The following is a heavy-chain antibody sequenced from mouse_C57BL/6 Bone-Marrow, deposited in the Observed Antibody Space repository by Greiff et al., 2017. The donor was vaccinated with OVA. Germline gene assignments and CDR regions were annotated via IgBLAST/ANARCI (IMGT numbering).Heavy chain of an antibody. CDR2: IYPGSGST. D-gene: IGHD1-1*01. J-gene: IGHJ1*03. V-gene: IGHV1-55*01. CDR3: ARAYYYGSSWYFDV. Sequence: QVQLQQPGAELVKPGASVKMSCKASGYTFTSYWITWVKQRPGQGLEWIGDIYPGSGSTNYNEKFKSKATLTVDKSSSTAYMQLSSLTSEDSAVYYCARAYYYGSSWYFDVWGTGTTVTVSS. CDR1: GYTFTSYW.